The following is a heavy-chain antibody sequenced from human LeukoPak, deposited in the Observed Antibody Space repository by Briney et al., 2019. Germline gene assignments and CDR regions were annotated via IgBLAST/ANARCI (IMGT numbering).Heavy chain of an antibody. D-gene: IGHD3-22*01. Sequence: GGSLRLSCAASGFTFSSYSMNWVRQAPVKGLEWVSSISSSSSYIYYADSVKGRFTISRDNAKNSLYLQMNSLRAEDTAVYYCARGSMYYYDSSGYYTDYWGQGTLVTVSS. CDR2: ISSSSSYI. CDR1: GFTFSSYS. V-gene: IGHV3-21*01. J-gene: IGHJ4*02. CDR3: ARGSMYYYDSSGYYTDY.